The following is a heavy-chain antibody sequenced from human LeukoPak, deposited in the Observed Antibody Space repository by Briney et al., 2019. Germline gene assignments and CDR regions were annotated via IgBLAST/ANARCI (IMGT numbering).Heavy chain of an antibody. V-gene: IGHV4-34*01. J-gene: IGHJ4*02. CDR1: GGSFSGYY. D-gene: IGHD4-23*01. Sequence: SETLSHSCAVYGGSFSGYYWSWIRQPAGKGLEWIGEINHSGSTNYNPSLKSRVTISVDTSKNQFSLKLSSVTAADTAVYDCATRTYGGNSPFDYWGQGTLVTVSS. CDR2: INHSGST. CDR3: ATRTYGGNSPFDY.